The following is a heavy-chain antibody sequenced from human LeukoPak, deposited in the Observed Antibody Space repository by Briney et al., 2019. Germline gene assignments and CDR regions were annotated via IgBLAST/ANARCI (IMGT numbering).Heavy chain of an antibody. CDR1: GFTFSSFA. D-gene: IGHD3-9*01. CDR3: AKGVRFLDWWILDY. J-gene: IGHJ4*02. CDR2: ISGSDST. Sequence: PGGSLRLSCAASGFTFSSFAMSWVRQAPGKGLEWVSAISGSDSTYYADSVKGRFTISRDNSKKTLYLQMNSLRAEDTAIYYCAKGVRFLDWWILDYWGQGSLVTVSS. V-gene: IGHV3-23*01.